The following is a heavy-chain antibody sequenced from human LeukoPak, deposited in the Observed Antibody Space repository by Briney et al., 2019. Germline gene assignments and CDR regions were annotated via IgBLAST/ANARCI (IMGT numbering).Heavy chain of an antibody. Sequence: ASVKVSCKASGYTFTGYYMHWVRQAPGQGLEWMGWINPNSGGTNYAQKFQGRVTMTRDTSISTAYMELSRLRSDDTAVYYCARDLEVFSTDAFDIWGQGTMVTVSS. CDR1: GYTFTGYY. D-gene: IGHD5/OR15-5a*01. CDR3: ARDLEVFSTDAFDI. CDR2: INPNSGGT. V-gene: IGHV1-2*02. J-gene: IGHJ3*02.